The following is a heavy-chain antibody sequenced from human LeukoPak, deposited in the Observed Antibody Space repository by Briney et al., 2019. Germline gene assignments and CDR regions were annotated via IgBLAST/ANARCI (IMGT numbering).Heavy chain of an antibody. CDR2: ISNSGGNT. CDR3: AKDVGATRGYYFDY. J-gene: IGHJ4*02. CDR1: KFTFSNYA. Sequence: GGSLRLSCAASKFTFSNYAMSWVRQAPGKGLESVSAISNSGGNTYYADSVKGRFTISRDSSKNTLYLQMNSLRAEDTAVYYCAKDVGATRGYYFDYWGQGTLVTVSS. V-gene: IGHV3-23*01. D-gene: IGHD1-26*01.